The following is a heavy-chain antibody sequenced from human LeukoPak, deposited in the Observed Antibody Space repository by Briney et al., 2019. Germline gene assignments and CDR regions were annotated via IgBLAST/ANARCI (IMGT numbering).Heavy chain of an antibody. Sequence: PGGSLRLSCAASGFTFSSYGMHWVRQAPGKGLEWVFLISYDGTNEYYADSVKGRFTISRDNSKNTLYLQMNSLRPEDTAVYYCAKPTTVTALYFDYWGQGTLVTVSS. CDR3: AKPTTVTALYFDY. J-gene: IGHJ4*02. D-gene: IGHD4-17*01. CDR1: GFTFSSYG. CDR2: ISYDGTNE. V-gene: IGHV3-30*18.